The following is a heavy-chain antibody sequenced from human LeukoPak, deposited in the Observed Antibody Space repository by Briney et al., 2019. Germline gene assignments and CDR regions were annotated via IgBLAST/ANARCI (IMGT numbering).Heavy chain of an antibody. CDR2: INHSGST. J-gene: IGHJ1*01. Sequence: SEPLSLTCAVYGGSFSGYYWSWIRQPPGKGLEWIGEINHSGSTNYNPSLKSRVTISVDTSKNQFSLKLSSVTAADTAVYYCARGHSYYHGSGSYSYFQHWGQGTLVTVSS. D-gene: IGHD3-10*01. CDR3: ARGHSYYHGSGSYSYFQH. CDR1: GGSFSGYY. V-gene: IGHV4-34*01.